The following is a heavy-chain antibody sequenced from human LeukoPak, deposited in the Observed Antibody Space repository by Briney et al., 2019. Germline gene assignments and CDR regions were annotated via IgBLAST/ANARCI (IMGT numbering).Heavy chain of an antibody. CDR2: MNPNSGNT. V-gene: IGHV1-8*01. CDR1: GYTFTSYD. CDR3: ARGLDSSSWYVHYFDY. D-gene: IGHD6-13*01. J-gene: IGHJ4*02. Sequence: ASVKVSCKASGYTFTSYDINWVRQATGQGLEWMGWMNPNSGNTGYAQKFQGRVTMTRNTSISTAYMELSSLRSEDTAVYYCARGLDSSSWYVHYFDYWGQGTLVTVSS.